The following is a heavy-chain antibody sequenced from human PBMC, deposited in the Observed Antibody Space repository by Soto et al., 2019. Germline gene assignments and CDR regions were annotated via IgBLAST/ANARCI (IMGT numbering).Heavy chain of an antibody. V-gene: IGHV4-4*07. CDR3: ARDVVWFVVVPDAIPGGHYWFDP. D-gene: IGHD2-2*01. CDR2: IYTSGST. J-gene: IGHJ5*02. CDR1: GGSISSYY. Sequence: QVQLQESGPGLVKPSETLSLTCTVSGGSISSYYWSWIRQPAGKGLEWIGRIYTSGSTNYNPSLKSRVTMPVDTSKNQFSLNLSSVTAADTAVYFCARDVVWFVVVPDAIPGGHYWFDPWGQGTLVTVSS.